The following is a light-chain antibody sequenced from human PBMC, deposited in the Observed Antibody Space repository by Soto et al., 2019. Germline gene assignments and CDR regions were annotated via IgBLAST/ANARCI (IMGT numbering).Light chain of an antibody. J-gene: IGKJ5*01. V-gene: IGKV3-11*01. CDR3: QQRLT. CDR2: DAS. Sequence: EIVLTQSPATLSLSLGERATLSCRASQSVHRYLAWYQQKPGQAPRLLIYDASNRATGIPARFSGSGSGTDFTLTISSLEPEDFAVYYCQQRLTFGQGTRLEIK. CDR1: QSVHRY.